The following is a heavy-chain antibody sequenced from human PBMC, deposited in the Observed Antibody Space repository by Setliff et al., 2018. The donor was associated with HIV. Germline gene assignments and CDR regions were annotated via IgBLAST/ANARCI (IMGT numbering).Heavy chain of an antibody. CDR2: MNPNSGRA. J-gene: IGHJ4*02. Sequence: GASVKVSCKASGYTFTNFDINWVRQSPGQGLEWLGWMNPNSGRAGSAQMFQGRLTMTRDTSTSTAYMELSSLTSDDTAMYYCARLKADYEVDYWGQGTLVTVSS. CDR1: GYTFTNFD. D-gene: IGHD4-17*01. V-gene: IGHV1-8*02. CDR3: ARLKADYEVDY.